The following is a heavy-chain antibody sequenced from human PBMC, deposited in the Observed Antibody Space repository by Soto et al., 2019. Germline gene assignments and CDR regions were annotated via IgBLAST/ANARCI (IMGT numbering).Heavy chain of an antibody. CDR1: GFTFNIFA. CDR3: TKDREPLAFGYGLDV. CDR2: TSYDGTYT. V-gene: IGHV3-30*18. D-gene: IGHD2-21*01. J-gene: IGHJ6*02. Sequence: QVHLVEPGGGVVQPGRSLRLSCAASGFTFNIFAMHWVRQAPGKGLEWVATTSYDGTYTFYAGSVEGRFTISRDDSNDTLFLLLSGLRPEDTAVYYCTKDREPLAFGYGLDVWGQGTAVTVSS.